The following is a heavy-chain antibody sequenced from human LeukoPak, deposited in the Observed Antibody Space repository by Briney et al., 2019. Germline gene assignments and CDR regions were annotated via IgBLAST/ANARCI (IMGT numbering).Heavy chain of an antibody. CDR3: ARAQQKGTPGAFDI. J-gene: IGHJ3*02. Sequence: GASVKVSCKASGGTFSSYAISWVRQAPGQGLEWMGGIIPIFGTANYAQKFQGRVTITTDESTSTAYMELSSLRSEDTAVYYCARAQQKGTPGAFDIWGQGTMVTVSS. CDR1: GGTFSSYA. V-gene: IGHV1-69*05. D-gene: IGHD6-13*01. CDR2: IIPIFGTA.